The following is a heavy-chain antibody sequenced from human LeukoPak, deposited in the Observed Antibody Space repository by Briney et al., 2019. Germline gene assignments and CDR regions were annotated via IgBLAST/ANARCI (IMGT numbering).Heavy chain of an antibody. CDR1: GFSFSYYA. Sequence: GGSLRLSCAASGFSFSYYAMHWVRQAPGKGLEWVAVISNNGTNKYYADSVKGRFTISRDNSKNTLYLQMNSLRAEDTAVYYCARSTGDCSGGTCYSDFDCWGQETLVTVSS. J-gene: IGHJ4*02. V-gene: IGHV3-30*17. CDR2: ISNNGTNK. D-gene: IGHD2-15*01. CDR3: ARSTGDCSGGTCYSDFDC.